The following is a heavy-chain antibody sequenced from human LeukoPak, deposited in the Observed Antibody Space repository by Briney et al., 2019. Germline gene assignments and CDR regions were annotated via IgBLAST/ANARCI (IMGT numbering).Heavy chain of an antibody. J-gene: IGHJ6*04. Sequence: GASVKVSCKASGGTFSSYAISWVRQAPGQGLEWMGGIIPIFGTANYAQKFQGRVTITADKSTSTAYMELSSLRSEDTAVYYCARGKQWLVRSSMDVWGKGTTVTVSS. D-gene: IGHD6-19*01. CDR3: ARGKQWLVRSSMDV. CDR2: IIPIFGTA. CDR1: GGTFSSYA. V-gene: IGHV1-69*06.